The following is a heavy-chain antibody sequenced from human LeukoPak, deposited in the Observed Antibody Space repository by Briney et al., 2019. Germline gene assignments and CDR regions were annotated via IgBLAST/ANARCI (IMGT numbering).Heavy chain of an antibody. V-gene: IGHV3-30*04. CDR3: VRAHPYYDLLTHDDYYYMDV. J-gene: IGHJ6*03. CDR2: ISYDGSNK. CDR1: GFTFSSYA. D-gene: IGHD3-9*01. Sequence: GGSLRLSCAASGFTFSSYAMHWVRQAPGKGLEWVAIISYDGSNKYYADSLKGRFTISRDNANNSLYLQMSSLRADDTAVYYCVRAHPYYDLLTHDDYYYMDVWGTGTTVAVSS.